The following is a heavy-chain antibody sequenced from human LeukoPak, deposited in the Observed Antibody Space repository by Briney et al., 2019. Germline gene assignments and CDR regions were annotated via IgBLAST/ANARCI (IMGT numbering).Heavy chain of an antibody. D-gene: IGHD2-2*02. CDR3: ARDCSSTSCYTS. V-gene: IGHV3-66*02. CDR1: GFTVSSNY. J-gene: IGHJ5*02. CDR2: IYSGGST. Sequence: GGSLRLSCAASGFTVSSNYMSWVRQAPGKGLEWVSVIYSGGSTYYADSVKGRFTISRDNSKNTLYLQMNSLRAEDTAVYYCARDCSSTSCYTSWGQGTLVTVSS.